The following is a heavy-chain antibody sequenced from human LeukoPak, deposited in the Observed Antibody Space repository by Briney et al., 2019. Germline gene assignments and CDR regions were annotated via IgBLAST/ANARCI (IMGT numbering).Heavy chain of an antibody. Sequence: PSETLSLTCTVSGGTISSYYWSWIRQPPGKGLEWIGYMYYSGSANYNPSLKSRVTISVDTSKNQFSLRLSSVTAADTAVYYCARDSGYRRFDYWGQGAVVTVSS. V-gene: IGHV4-59*01. CDR3: ARDSGYRRFDY. CDR2: MYYSGSA. J-gene: IGHJ4*02. D-gene: IGHD5-12*01. CDR1: GGTISSYY.